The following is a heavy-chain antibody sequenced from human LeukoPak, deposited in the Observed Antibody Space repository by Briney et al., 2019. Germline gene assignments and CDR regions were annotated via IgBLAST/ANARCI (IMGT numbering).Heavy chain of an antibody. Sequence: GGSLRLSCAASGXSFSSYWMHWVRQAPGKGLVWVSGINIHGTGTIYADSVKGRFTISRDNAKNTLYLLMNSLRAEDTAVYYCARDWRHHVDYWGQGILVTVSS. D-gene: IGHD1-14*01. V-gene: IGHV3-74*01. CDR3: ARDWRHHVDY. CDR2: INIHGTGT. CDR1: GXSFSSYW. J-gene: IGHJ4*02.